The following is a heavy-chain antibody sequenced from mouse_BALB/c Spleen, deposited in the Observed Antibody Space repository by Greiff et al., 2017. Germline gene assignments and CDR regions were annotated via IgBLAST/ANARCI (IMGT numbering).Heavy chain of an antibody. CDR1: GFTFSSYG. Sequence: EVNLVESGGDLVKPGGSLKLSCAASGFTFSSYGMSWVRQTPDKRLEWVATISSGGSYTYYPDSVKGRFTISRDNAKNTLYLQMSSLKSEDTAMYYCARHERGGNYVEYFDYWGQGTTLTVSS. CDR2: ISSGGSYT. V-gene: IGHV5-6*01. D-gene: IGHD2-1*01. J-gene: IGHJ2*01. CDR3: ARHERGGNYVEYFDY.